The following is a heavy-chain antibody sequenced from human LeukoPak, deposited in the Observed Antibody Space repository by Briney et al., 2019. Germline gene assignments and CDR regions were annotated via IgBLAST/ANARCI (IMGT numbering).Heavy chain of an antibody. J-gene: IGHJ4*02. CDR2: INPSAGST. CDR1: GYTFTSYG. Sequence: ASVKVSCKASGYTFTSYGISWVRQAPGQGLEWMGIINPSAGSTSYAQKFQGRVTMTRDTSTSTVYMELSSLRSEDTAVYYCARGGLQLLAPLDSWGQGTLVTVSS. V-gene: IGHV1-46*01. D-gene: IGHD5-18*01. CDR3: ARGGLQLLAPLDS.